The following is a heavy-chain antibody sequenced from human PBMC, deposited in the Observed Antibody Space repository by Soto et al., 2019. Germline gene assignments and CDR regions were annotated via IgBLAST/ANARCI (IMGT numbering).Heavy chain of an antibody. CDR1: GGTFSSYA. Sequence: QVQLVQSGAEVKKPGSSVKVSCKASGGTFSSYAISWVRQAPGQGLEWMGGIIPIFGTANYAQKFQGRVTITADESTSTAYMEMSSLRCEDTAVYYCARETPYCSSTSCYFDPGPDHAFDIWGQGTMVTVSS. V-gene: IGHV1-69*01. CDR2: IIPIFGTA. CDR3: ARETPYCSSTSCYFDPGPDHAFDI. J-gene: IGHJ3*02. D-gene: IGHD2-2*01.